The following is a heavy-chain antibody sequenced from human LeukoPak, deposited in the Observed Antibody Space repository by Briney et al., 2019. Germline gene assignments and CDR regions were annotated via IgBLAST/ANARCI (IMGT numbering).Heavy chain of an antibody. J-gene: IGHJ5*02. CDR2: IIPIFGTA. CDR3: ARAWGTLLKDWFDP. V-gene: IGHV1-69*13. D-gene: IGHD3-16*01. Sequence: AASVKVSCKASGGTFSSYATSWVRQAPGQGLEWMGGIIPIFGTANYAQKFQGRVTITADESTSTAYMELSSLRSEDTAVYYCARAWGTLLKDWFDPWGQGTLVTVSS. CDR1: GGTFSSYA.